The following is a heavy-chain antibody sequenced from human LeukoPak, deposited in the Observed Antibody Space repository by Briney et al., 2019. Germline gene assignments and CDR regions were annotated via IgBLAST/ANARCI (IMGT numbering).Heavy chain of an antibody. D-gene: IGHD3-3*01. CDR3: ARDLKITIFGVVKRSYYYYMDV. V-gene: IGHV1-18*04. J-gene: IGHJ6*03. Sequence: ASVKVSCKASGYTFTGYYMHWVRQAPGQGLEWMGWISAYNGNTNYAQKLQGRVTMTTDTSTSTAYMELRSLRSDDTAVYYCARDLKITIFGVVKRSYYYYMDVWGKGTTVTVSS. CDR1: GYTFTGYY. CDR2: ISAYNGNT.